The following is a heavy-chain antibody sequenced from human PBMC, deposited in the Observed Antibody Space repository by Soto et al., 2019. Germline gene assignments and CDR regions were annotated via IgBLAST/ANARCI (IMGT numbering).Heavy chain of an antibody. CDR1: GYTFAAYW. Sequence: GESLKISCKGSGYTFAAYWIGWVRQMPGKGLEWMGIIYPGDSDTRYSPSFQGQVTISADKSISTAYLQWSSLKASDTAMFYCARGGYSGNSKDPFYIWGPGTMVTVSS. CDR3: ARGGYSGNSKDPFYI. J-gene: IGHJ3*02. CDR2: IYPGDSDT. V-gene: IGHV5-51*01. D-gene: IGHD6-25*01.